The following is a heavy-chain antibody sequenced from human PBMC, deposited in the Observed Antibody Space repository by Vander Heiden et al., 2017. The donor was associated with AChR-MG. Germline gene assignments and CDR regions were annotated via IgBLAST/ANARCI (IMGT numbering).Heavy chain of an antibody. CDR2: IIPIFGTA. D-gene: IGHD2-2*01. Sequence: QVQLVQSGAEVKKPGSSVKVSCKATGGTCSSYAISGVRQAPGQGLEWMGGIIPIFGTANYAQKFQGRVTITADKSTSTAYMELSSLRSEDTAVYYCARATGTYCSSTSCYPYYMDVWGKGTTVTVSS. J-gene: IGHJ6*03. CDR3: ARATGTYCSSTSCYPYYMDV. V-gene: IGHV1-69*06. CDR1: GGTCSSYA.